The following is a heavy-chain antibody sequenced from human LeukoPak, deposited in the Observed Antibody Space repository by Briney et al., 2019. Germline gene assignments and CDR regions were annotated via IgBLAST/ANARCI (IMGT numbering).Heavy chain of an antibody. CDR1: NGSISRVRYY. J-gene: IGHJ4*02. Sequence: PSATLSLTCTVSNGSISRVRYYRSLIRQHPGKILEFIGYIYYSGSTYYNPSLKSRVTISVDTSKNQFSLKLSSVTAADTAVYYCASADILATTAVGFFDYWGQGTLVTVSS. D-gene: IGHD5-12*01. CDR2: IYYSGST. V-gene: IGHV4-31*03. CDR3: ASADILATTAVGFFDY.